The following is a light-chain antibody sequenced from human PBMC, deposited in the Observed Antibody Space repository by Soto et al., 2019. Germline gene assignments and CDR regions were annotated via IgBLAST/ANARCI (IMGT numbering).Light chain of an antibody. CDR3: HQYGSSPTYT. CDR1: QSVSSSY. V-gene: IGKV3-20*01. CDR2: GAS. J-gene: IGKJ2*01. Sequence: EIVLTQSPGTLSLSPGERATLSCRASQSVSSSYLAWYQQKPAQAPRLLIYGASSRATGIPDRFSGSGSGTDFTLDISRLESEDFAVYYCHQYGSSPTYTFGQGTKLEIK.